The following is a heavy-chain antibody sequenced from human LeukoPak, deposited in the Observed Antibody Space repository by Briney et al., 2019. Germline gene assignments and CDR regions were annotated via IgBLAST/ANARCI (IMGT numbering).Heavy chain of an antibody. CDR1: GYTFTGYY. CDR3: ARDVGEYCSSTNCYASHY. CDR2: INPHSGGT. V-gene: IGHV1-2*02. Sequence: GASVRVSCKASGYTFTGYYIHWVRQAPGQGLEWMGWINPHSGGTNYAQKFQGGVTMTRYTSITTAYMELSSLRSDDTAVYYCARDVGEYCSSTNCYASHYWGQGTLVTVSS. J-gene: IGHJ4*02. D-gene: IGHD2-2*01.